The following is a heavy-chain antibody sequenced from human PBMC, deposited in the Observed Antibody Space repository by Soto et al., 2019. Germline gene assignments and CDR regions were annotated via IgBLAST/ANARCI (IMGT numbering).Heavy chain of an antibody. Sequence: GGSLRLSCAASGFTFSNYAMNWVRQAPGKGLEWVSTISGSTIYYADSVKGRFTISRDNAKNSLYLQMNSLRAEDTAVYYCARDGVGETYYYYYYMDVWGKGTTVTVSS. V-gene: IGHV3-11*01. J-gene: IGHJ6*03. D-gene: IGHD3-10*01. CDR1: GFTFSNYA. CDR2: ISGSTI. CDR3: ARDGVGETYYYYYYMDV.